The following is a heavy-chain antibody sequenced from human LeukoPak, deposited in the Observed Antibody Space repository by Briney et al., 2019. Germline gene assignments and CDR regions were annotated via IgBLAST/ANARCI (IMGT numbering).Heavy chain of an antibody. CDR3: ARAERYYDSSGHFDY. CDR1: GGSISSYY. Sequence: KPSETLSLTCTVSGGSISSYYWSWIRQPPGKGLEWIGYIYYSGSTNYNPSLKSRVTISVDTSKNQFSLKLSSVTAADTAVYYCARAERYYDSSGHFDYWGQGTLVTVSS. V-gene: IGHV4-59*12. D-gene: IGHD3-22*01. J-gene: IGHJ4*02. CDR2: IYYSGST.